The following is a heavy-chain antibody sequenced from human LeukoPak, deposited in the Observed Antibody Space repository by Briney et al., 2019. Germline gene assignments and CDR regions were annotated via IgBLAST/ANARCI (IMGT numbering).Heavy chain of an antibody. CDR3: ARERRGFYMEV. CDR2: ISYDGSVQ. J-gene: IGHJ6*03. Sequence: HAGGSLRLXCAASGFTFGDYAMHWARQAPGKGLEWVALISYDGSVQYYVDSVRGRFTISKDRSTNMLFLQMNSLRTEDTAVYFCARERRGFYMEVWGSGTTVTVSS. CDR1: GFTFGDYA. V-gene: IGHV3-30*03.